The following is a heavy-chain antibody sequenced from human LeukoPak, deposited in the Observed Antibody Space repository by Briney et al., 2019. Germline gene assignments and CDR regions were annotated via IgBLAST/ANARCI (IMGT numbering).Heavy chain of an antibody. D-gene: IGHD1-26*01. CDR2: IDSGGTGT. Sequence: PGGSLRLSCAASGFTLSSSWMHWVRQAPGKGLVWVSLIDSGGTGTSYADSVKGRFTISRDNAKNTLYLQMNSLRAEDTAVYYCARDPREWEKPVDYWGQGTLVTVSS. V-gene: IGHV3-74*01. CDR1: GFTLSSSW. J-gene: IGHJ4*02. CDR3: ARDPREWEKPVDY.